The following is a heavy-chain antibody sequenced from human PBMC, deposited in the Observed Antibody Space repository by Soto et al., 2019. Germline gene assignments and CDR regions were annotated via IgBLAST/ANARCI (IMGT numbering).Heavy chain of an antibody. J-gene: IGHJ4*02. CDR2: INPSGGST. CDR3: ARVYCSGGSCYSIDY. D-gene: IGHD2-15*01. Sequence: GASVKVSCKASGYTFTSYYMHWVRQAPGQGLEWMGIINPSGGSTSYAQKFQGRVTMTRDTSTSTVYMELSSLRSEDTAVYYCARVYCSGGSCYSIDYWGQGTRVTVSS. V-gene: IGHV1-46*03. CDR1: GYTFTSYY.